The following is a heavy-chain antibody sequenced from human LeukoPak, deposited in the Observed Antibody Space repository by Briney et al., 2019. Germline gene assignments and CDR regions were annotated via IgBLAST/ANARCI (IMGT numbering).Heavy chain of an antibody. CDR1: GASISSGLYY. CDR2: KYTTGAT. V-gene: IGHV4-61*02. J-gene: IGHJ1*01. Sequence: SQTLSLTCTVSGASISSGLYYWSWIRQPAGRGLEWIGRKYTTGATNYNPSLESRVTISLDTSKNQFSLGLSSVTAADAAVYYCARDRGAGAAYFHFWGQGTLVTVSS. D-gene: IGHD1-26*01. CDR3: ARDRGAGAAYFHF.